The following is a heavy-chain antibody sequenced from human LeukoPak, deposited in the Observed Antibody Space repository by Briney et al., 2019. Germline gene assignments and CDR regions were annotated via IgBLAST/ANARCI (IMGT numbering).Heavy chain of an antibody. CDR2: INHSGST. V-gene: IGHV4-34*01. Sequence: SETLSLTCAVYGGSFSGYYWSWIRQPPGKGLEWIGEINHSGSTNYNPSLKSRVTISVDTSKNQFSLKLSSVTAADTAVYYCARGSRGWKTDWFDPWGQGTLITVSS. CDR3: ARGSRGWKTDWFDP. J-gene: IGHJ5*02. CDR1: GGSFSGYY. D-gene: IGHD6-19*01.